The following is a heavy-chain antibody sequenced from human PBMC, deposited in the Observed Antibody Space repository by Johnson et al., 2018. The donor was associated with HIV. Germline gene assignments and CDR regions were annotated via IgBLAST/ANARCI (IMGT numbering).Heavy chain of an antibody. J-gene: IGHJ3*02. CDR3: AINSGYDSHGAFDI. Sequence: MQLVESRGVLVQPGGSLRLSCAASGFTVSSNEMRWVRQAPGKGLEWVSAVGTADDTYFPGSVQGRFTISRENVKNSRYLQMNSLRAEDTAVYYCAINSGYDSHGAFDIWGQGTMVTVSS. D-gene: IGHD5-12*01. CDR2: VGTADDT. CDR1: GFTVSSNE. V-gene: IGHV3-13*01.